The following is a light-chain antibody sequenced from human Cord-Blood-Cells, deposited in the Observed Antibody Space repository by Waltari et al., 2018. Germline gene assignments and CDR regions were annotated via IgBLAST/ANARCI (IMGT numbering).Light chain of an antibody. Sequence: GQSITISCTGTSSDVGSYNLVSWYQQHPGKAPKLMIYEVSKRPSGVSNRFSGSKSGNTASLTISGLQAEDEAYYYCCSYAGSSTFVVFGGGTKLTVL. V-gene: IGLV2-23*02. J-gene: IGLJ2*01. CDR3: CSYAGSSTFVV. CDR2: EVS. CDR1: SSDVGSYNL.